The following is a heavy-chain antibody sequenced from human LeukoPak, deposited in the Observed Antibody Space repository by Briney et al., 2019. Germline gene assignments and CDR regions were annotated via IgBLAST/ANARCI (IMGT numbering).Heavy chain of an antibody. CDR1: GFTFSSYA. CDR2: ISYDGSNK. CDR3: ARAPFAWELLHFDY. J-gene: IGHJ4*02. D-gene: IGHD1-26*01. Sequence: GGSLRLSCAASGFTFSSYAMHWVRQAPGKGLEWVAVISYDGSNKYYADSVKGRFTIPRDNSKNTLYLQMNSLRAEDTAVYYCARAPFAWELLHFDYWGQGTLVTVSS. V-gene: IGHV3-30-3*01.